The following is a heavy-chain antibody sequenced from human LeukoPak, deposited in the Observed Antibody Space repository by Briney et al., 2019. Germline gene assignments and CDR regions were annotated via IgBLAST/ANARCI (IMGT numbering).Heavy chain of an antibody. CDR3: ARDRCSNGVCSIWFDP. CDR2: IYTSENT. Sequence: SETLSLTCTVSGGSISSYYWSWIRQPAGKGLEWIGRIYTSENTNYNPSLMSRVTMSVDTSKNQFSLKLSSVTAADTAVYYCARDRCSNGVCSIWFDPWGQGTLVTVSS. D-gene: IGHD2-8*01. V-gene: IGHV4-4*07. J-gene: IGHJ5*02. CDR1: GGSISSYY.